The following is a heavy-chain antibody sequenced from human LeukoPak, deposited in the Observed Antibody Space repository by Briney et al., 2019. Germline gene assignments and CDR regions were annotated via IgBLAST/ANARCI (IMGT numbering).Heavy chain of an antibody. CDR1: GGSISSSSYY. D-gene: IGHD3-3*01. V-gene: IGHV4-39*01. CDR3: ARSIDYDFWSGFFYLDY. Sequence: PSETLSLTCTVSGGSISSSSYYWGWIRQPPGKGLEWIGSIYYSGSTYYNPSLKSRVIISVDTSKNQFSLKLSSVTAADTAVYYCARSIDYDFWSGFFYLDYWGQGTLVTVSS. J-gene: IGHJ4*02. CDR2: IYYSGST.